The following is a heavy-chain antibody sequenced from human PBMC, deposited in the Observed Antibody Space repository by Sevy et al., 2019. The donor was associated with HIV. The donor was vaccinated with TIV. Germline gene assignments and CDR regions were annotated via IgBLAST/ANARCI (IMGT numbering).Heavy chain of an antibody. CDR3: ANGYCSSTSCYGGAFDI. CDR2: ISYDGSNK. V-gene: IGHV3-30*18. CDR1: GFTFSSYG. Sequence: GGSLRLSCAASGFTFSSYGMHWVRQAPGKGLEWVAVISYDGSNKYYADSVKGRFTISRDNSKNTLYLQMNSLRAEDTAVYYCANGYCSSTSCYGGAFDIWDQGTMVTVSS. D-gene: IGHD2-2*01. J-gene: IGHJ3*02.